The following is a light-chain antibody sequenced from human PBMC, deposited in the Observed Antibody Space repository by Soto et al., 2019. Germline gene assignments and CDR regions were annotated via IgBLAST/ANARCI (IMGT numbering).Light chain of an antibody. CDR1: QSISSY. J-gene: IGKJ1*01. CDR3: QQSYSTPWT. CDR2: AAS. V-gene: IGKV1-39*01. Sequence: DIQITQARSSLVAGVGVGVGSSCRASQSISSYLNWYQQKPGKAPKLLIYAASSLQSGVPSRFSGSGSGTDLTLTIRSLQPEDFATYHCQQSYSTPWTFGQGTKVDI.